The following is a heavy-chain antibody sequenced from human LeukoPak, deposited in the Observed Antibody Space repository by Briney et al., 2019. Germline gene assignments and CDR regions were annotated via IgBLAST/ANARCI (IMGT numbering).Heavy chain of an antibody. Sequence: GGSLRLSCAASGFTFSSYAMSWVRQAPGKGLEWVSAISGSGGSTYYADSVKGRFTISRDNSKNTLYLQMNSLRAEDTAVYYCAKDTEKSRRLQWLVRRGYFDYWGQGTLVTVSS. CDR2: ISGSGGST. CDR1: GFTFSSYA. D-gene: IGHD6-19*01. CDR3: AKDTEKSRRLQWLVRRGYFDY. V-gene: IGHV3-23*01. J-gene: IGHJ4*02.